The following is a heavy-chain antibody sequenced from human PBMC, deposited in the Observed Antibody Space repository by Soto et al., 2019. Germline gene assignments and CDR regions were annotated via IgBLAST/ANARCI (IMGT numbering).Heavy chain of an antibody. J-gene: IGHJ4*02. CDR2: INPSGGTT. Sequence: QVQLVQSGAEVKKPGASVKVSCKASGYIFTSCYLHWVRQAPGQGLEWVGMINPSGGTTSYAQKFKGRVSMSRDTSTSTVDLDLSSLTSDDTAVYYCARVRRMVGTVISAFDFWGQGTLVTVSS. CDR1: GYIFTSCY. CDR3: ARVRRMVGTVISAFDF. V-gene: IGHV1-46*01. D-gene: IGHD4-17*01.